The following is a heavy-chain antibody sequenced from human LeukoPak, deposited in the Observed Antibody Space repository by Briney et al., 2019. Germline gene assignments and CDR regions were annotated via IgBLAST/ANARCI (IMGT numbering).Heavy chain of an antibody. Sequence: PSETLSLTCAVSGGSFSGFYWSWIRQPPGKGLEWIGSITYSGTTTYNPSPSLKSRVTISADTSKNKYFLQLTSVTAADTAVFYCARETLGTSKIEPWGQGTLVTVSS. J-gene: IGHJ5*02. CDR3: ARETLGTSKIEP. CDR2: ITYSGTT. V-gene: IGHV4-34*01. CDR1: GGSFSGFY. D-gene: IGHD3-16*01.